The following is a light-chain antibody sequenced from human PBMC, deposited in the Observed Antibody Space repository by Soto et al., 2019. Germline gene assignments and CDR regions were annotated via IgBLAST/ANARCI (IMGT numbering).Light chain of an antibody. CDR2: YAS. CDR1: QNLSRN. J-gene: IGKJ2*01. CDR3: QQYDKWPHT. Sequence: EVVMTQSPVTLSVSPGERATLSCRASQNLSRNLAWYQQQPGQAPRLLIFYASTRATGIPARFSSSGSGTDFTLTISSLQSEDFAVYFCQQYDKWPHTFGQGTKLEIK. V-gene: IGKV3-15*01.